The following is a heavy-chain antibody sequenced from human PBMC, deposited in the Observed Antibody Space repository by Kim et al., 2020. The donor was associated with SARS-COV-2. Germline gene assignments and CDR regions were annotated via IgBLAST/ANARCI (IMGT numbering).Heavy chain of an antibody. Sequence: GGSLRLSCATSGFTFNTYAMSWVRQAPGKGLEWVSAISGGGDHIYYADSVRGRFAISRDNSKNTLYLQMYNLRPDDTAVYYCAKEAPVVVKSYFDSWSQGARVGVSS. CDR1: GFTFNTYA. V-gene: IGHV3-23*01. CDR2: ISGGGDHI. CDR3: AKEAPVVVKSYFDS. J-gene: IGHJ4*02.